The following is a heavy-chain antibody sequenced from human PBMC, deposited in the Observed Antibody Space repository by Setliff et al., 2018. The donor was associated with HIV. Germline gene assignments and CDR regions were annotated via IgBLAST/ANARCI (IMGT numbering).Heavy chain of an antibody. Sequence: SETLSLTCALSGYSISNGYYWGWIRQPSGKGLERIGSIYHSGSTFYNPSLRSRVTISVDTSQGQFSLRLTSVTAADTAVYYCAARNSGNPTRHFDYWGQGALVTVSS. CDR1: GYSISNGYY. CDR2: IYHSGST. D-gene: IGHD3-10*01. V-gene: IGHV4-38-2*01. CDR3: AARNSGNPTRHFDY. J-gene: IGHJ4*02.